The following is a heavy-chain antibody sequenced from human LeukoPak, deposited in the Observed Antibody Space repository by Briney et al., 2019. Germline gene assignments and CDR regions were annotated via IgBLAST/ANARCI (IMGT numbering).Heavy chain of an antibody. V-gene: IGHV4-34*01. D-gene: IGHD4-17*01. Sequence: SETLSLTCAVYGGSFSGYYWSWIRQPPGKGLEWIGEINHSGSTNYNPSLKSRVTISVDTSKNQFSLKLSSVTAADTAVCYCARSKGATVTTLFDYWGQGTLVTVSS. CDR2: INHSGST. CDR1: GGSFSGYY. CDR3: ARSKGATVTTLFDY. J-gene: IGHJ4*02.